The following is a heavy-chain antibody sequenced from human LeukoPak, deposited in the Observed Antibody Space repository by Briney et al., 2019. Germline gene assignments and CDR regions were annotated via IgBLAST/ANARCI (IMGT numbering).Heavy chain of an antibody. CDR1: GGTFSSYA. Sequence: SVKVSCKASGGTFSSYAISWVRQAPGQGLEWMGGIIPIFGTANYAQKFQGRVTITADESTSTAYMEPSSLRSEDTAVYYCASTAHIGIVGATVNAFDIWGQGTMVTVSS. V-gene: IGHV1-69*13. J-gene: IGHJ3*02. CDR3: ASTAHIGIVGATVNAFDI. CDR2: IIPIFGTA. D-gene: IGHD1-26*01.